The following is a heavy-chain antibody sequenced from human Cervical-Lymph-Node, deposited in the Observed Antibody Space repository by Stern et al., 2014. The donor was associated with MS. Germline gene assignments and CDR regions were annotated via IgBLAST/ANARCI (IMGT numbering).Heavy chain of an antibody. V-gene: IGHV3-21*01. CDR2: ISSSSSYI. CDR1: GFTFSSYS. J-gene: IGHJ5*02. D-gene: IGHD6-6*01. Sequence: VQLVESGGGLVKPGGSLRLSCAASGFTFSSYSMNWVRQAPGKGLEWVSSISSSSSYIYYADSVKGRFTISRDNAKNSLYLQMNSLRAEDTAVYYCARDGTIAARPGWFDPWGQGTLVTVSS. CDR3: ARDGTIAARPGWFDP.